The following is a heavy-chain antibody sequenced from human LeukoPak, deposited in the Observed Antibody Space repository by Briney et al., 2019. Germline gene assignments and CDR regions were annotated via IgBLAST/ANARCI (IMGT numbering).Heavy chain of an antibody. CDR2: IYHSGST. J-gene: IGHJ4*02. Sequence: SQTLSLTCTVSGGSISSGGYYWSWIRQPPGKGLEWIGYIYHSGSTYYNPSLKSRVTISVDRSKNQFSLKLSSVTAADTAVYYCARGSRKVVVPATINPVVYYFDYWGQGTLVTISS. CDR1: GGSISSGGYY. CDR3: ARGSRKVVVPATINPVVYYFDY. V-gene: IGHV4-30-2*01. D-gene: IGHD2-2*01.